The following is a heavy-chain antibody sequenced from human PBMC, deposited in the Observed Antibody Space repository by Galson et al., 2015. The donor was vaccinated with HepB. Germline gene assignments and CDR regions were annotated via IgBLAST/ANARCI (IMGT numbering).Heavy chain of an antibody. CDR2: ISSSSSTI. V-gene: IGHV3-48*01. D-gene: IGHD3-3*01. J-gene: IGHJ4*02. Sequence: SLRLSCAASGFTFSSYSMNWVRQAPGKGLEWVSYISSSSSTIYYADSVKGRFTISRDNSKNTLYLQMNSLRAEDTAVYYCAKDRTIFGGPGSLDYWGQGTLVTVSS. CDR1: GFTFSSYS. CDR3: AKDRTIFGGPGSLDY.